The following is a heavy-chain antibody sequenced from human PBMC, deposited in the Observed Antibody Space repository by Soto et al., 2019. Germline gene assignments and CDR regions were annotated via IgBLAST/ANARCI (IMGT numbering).Heavy chain of an antibody. CDR2: INAGNGNT. J-gene: IGHJ4*02. Sequence: ASVKVSCKASGYTFTSYAMHWVRQAPGQRLEWMGWINAGNGNTKYSQKFQGRVTITRDTSASTAYMELSSLRSEDTAVYYCAREREVQLWLLTVYYFDYWGQGTLVTVSS. V-gene: IGHV1-3*01. CDR3: AREREVQLWLLTVYYFDY. D-gene: IGHD5-18*01. CDR1: GYTFTSYA.